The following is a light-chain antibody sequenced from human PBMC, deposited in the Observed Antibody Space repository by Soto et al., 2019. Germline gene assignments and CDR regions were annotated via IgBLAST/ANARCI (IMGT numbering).Light chain of an antibody. Sequence: EIVLTQSPATLSLSPGERATLSCRASQSVVSSLAWYQQKPGQAPRLLIYDTSNRATGIPARFSGSGSGTDFTLTISSLEPEDFAIYYCHQRSTWPWTFGQGTKVELK. CDR1: QSVVSS. CDR2: DTS. J-gene: IGKJ1*01. V-gene: IGKV3-11*01. CDR3: HQRSTWPWT.